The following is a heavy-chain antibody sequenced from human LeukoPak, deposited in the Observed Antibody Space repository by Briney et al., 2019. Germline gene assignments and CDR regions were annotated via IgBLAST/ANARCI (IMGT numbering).Heavy chain of an antibody. CDR3: ARDRLEDIVVVPAARRGELGYYMDV. CDR2: INHSGST. Sequence: SETLSLTCAVYGGSFSGYYWSWIRQPPGKGLEWIGEINHSGSTNYNPSLKSRVTISVDTSKNQFSLKLSSVTAADTAVYYCARDRLEDIVVVPAARRGELGYYMDVWGKGTTVTVSS. CDR1: GGSFSGYY. V-gene: IGHV4-34*01. D-gene: IGHD2-2*01. J-gene: IGHJ6*03.